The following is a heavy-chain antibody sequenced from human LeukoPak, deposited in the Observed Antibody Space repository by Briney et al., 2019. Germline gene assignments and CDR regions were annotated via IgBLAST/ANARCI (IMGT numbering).Heavy chain of an antibody. D-gene: IGHD6-19*01. J-gene: IGHJ6*02. CDR2: INHSGST. V-gene: IGHV4-34*01. Sequence: SETLSLTCAVYGGSFSGYYWSWIRQPPGKGLEWIGEINHSGSTNYNPSLKSRVTISVDTSKNQFSLKLSSVTAADTAVYYCATLYSRGWNEPYYYGMDVWAQGTTVTVSS. CDR1: GGSFSGYY. CDR3: ATLYSRGWNEPYYYGMDV.